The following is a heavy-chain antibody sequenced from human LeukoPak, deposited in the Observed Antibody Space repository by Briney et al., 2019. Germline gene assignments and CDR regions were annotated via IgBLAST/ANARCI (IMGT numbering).Heavy chain of an antibody. D-gene: IGHD2-15*01. CDR1: GGSFSGYY. J-gene: IGHJ6*04. CDR2: INHSGST. CDR3: ARARYCSGGSCPYYYYYGMDV. V-gene: IGHV4-34*01. Sequence: SETLSLTCAVYGGSFSGYYWSWIRQPPGKGLEWIGEINHSGSTNYNPSLKSRVTISVDTSKNQFSLKLRSVTAADTAVYYCARARYCSGGSCPYYYYYGMDVWGKGTTVTVSS.